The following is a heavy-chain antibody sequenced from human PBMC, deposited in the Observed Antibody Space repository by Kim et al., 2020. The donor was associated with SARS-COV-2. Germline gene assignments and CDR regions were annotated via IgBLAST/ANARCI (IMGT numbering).Heavy chain of an antibody. CDR1: GYTLTELS. CDR3: ATPGYCSSTSCYYYYGMDV. CDR2: FDPEDGET. D-gene: IGHD2-2*01. V-gene: IGHV1-24*01. Sequence: ASVKVSCKVSGYTLTELSMHWVRQAPGKGLEWMGGFDPEDGETIYAQKFHGRVTMTEDTSTDTAYMELSSLRSEDTAVYYCATPGYCSSTSCYYYYGMDVWGQGTTVTVSS. J-gene: IGHJ6*02.